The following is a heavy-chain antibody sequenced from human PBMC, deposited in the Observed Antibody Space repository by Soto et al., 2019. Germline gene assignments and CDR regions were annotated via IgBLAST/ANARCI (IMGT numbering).Heavy chain of an antibody. Sequence: QVQLVQSGAEVKKPGSSVKVSCKASGGTFSGYAISWVRQAPGQGLEWMGGIIPIFGTANYAQKFQGRVTITADESTSTAYMELSSLRSEDTAVYYCARPHWYYYDSSGYYYDYWGQGTLVTVSS. CDR3: ARPHWYYYDSSGYYYDY. V-gene: IGHV1-69*01. J-gene: IGHJ4*02. CDR2: IIPIFGTA. CDR1: GGTFSGYA. D-gene: IGHD3-22*01.